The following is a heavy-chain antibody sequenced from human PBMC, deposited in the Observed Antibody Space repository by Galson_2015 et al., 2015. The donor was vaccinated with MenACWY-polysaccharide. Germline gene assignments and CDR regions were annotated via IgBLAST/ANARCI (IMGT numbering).Heavy chain of an antibody. CDR3: AKVRTYYDFWSGYYSPRFDPLRSHAFDI. V-gene: IGHV3-23*01. Sequence: SLRLSCAASGFTFSSYAMSWVRQAPGKGLEWVSAISGSGGSTYYADSVKGRFTISRDNSKNTLYLQMNSLRAEDTAVYYCAKVRTYYDFWSGYYSPRFDPLRSHAFDIWGQGTMVTVSS. J-gene: IGHJ3*02. CDR1: GFTFSSYA. D-gene: IGHD3-3*01. CDR2: ISGSGGST.